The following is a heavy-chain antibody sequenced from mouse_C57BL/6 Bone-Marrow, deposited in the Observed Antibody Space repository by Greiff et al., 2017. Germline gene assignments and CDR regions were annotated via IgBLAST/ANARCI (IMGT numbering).Heavy chain of an antibody. CDR2: IYPRDGST. CDR1: GYTFTSYD. CDR3: ARLEFDGSSGDWYFDV. D-gene: IGHD1-1*01. Sequence: VQLQQSGPELVKPGASVKLSCKASGYTFTSYDINWVKQRPGQGLAWIGWIYPRDGSTKYNEKFKGKATLTVDTSSSNADMELHSLKSEDSAVYFCARLEFDGSSGDWYFDVWGTGTTVTVSS. J-gene: IGHJ1*03. V-gene: IGHV1-85*01.